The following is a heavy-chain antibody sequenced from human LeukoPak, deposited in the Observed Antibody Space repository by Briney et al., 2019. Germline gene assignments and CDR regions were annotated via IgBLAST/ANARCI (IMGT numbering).Heavy chain of an antibody. CDR3: TRDIRRYYYYYMDV. V-gene: IGHV3-49*04. Sequence: GGSLRPSCTASGFTFGDYAMSWVRQAPGKGLEWVGFIRSKAYGGTTEYAASVKGRFTISRDDSKSIAYLQMNSLKTEDTAVYYCTRDIRRYYYYYMDVWGKGTTVTVSS. CDR2: IRSKAYGGTT. CDR1: GFTFGDYA. J-gene: IGHJ6*03.